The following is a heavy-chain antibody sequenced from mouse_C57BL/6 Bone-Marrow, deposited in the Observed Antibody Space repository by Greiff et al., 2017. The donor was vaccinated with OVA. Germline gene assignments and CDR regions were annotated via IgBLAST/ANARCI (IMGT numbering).Heavy chain of an antibody. V-gene: IGHV1-76*01. CDR2: IYPGSGNT. CDR1: GYTFTDYY. Sequence: QVQLQQSGAELVRPGASVKLSCKASGYTFTDYYINWVKQRPGQGLEWIARIYPGSGNTYYNEKFKGKATMTAEKSSSTAYMQLSSLTSEDSAVYFCAGRDYGDLRKGYDAMDDWGQGTTVTVSS. D-gene: IGHD2-13*01. CDR3: AGRDYGDLRKGYDAMDD. J-gene: IGHJ4*01.